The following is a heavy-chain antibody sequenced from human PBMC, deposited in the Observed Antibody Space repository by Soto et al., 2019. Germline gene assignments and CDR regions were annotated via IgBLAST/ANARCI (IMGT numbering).Heavy chain of an antibody. CDR1: GCTFSSYA. D-gene: IGHD3-22*01. V-gene: IGHV3-23*01. CDR2: ISGSGGST. Sequence: PGGSLRLSCAASGCTFSSYAMSWVRQAPGKGLEWVSAISGSGGSTYYADSVKGRFTISRDNSKNTLYLQMNSLRAEDTAVYYCAKDPYYDSSGYSGYFDYWGQGTLVTVSS. J-gene: IGHJ4*02. CDR3: AKDPYYDSSGYSGYFDY.